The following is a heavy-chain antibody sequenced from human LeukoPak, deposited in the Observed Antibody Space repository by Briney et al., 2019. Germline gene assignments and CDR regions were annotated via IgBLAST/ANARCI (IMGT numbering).Heavy chain of an antibody. Sequence: ASVKVSCKASGGTFSSSAVQWVRQARGHRLEWIGWIVVGSGNTHYAQKLQERVIITRDMSTNTAYMELSSLRSEDTAVYYCAAGKHRGRYSLDYWGQGTQVTVSS. V-gene: IGHV1-58*01. CDR2: IVVGSGNT. CDR1: GGTFSSSA. CDR3: AAGKHRGRYSLDY. D-gene: IGHD1-26*01. J-gene: IGHJ4*02.